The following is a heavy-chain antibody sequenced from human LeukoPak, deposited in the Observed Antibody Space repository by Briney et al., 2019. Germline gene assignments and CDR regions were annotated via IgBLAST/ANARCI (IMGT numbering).Heavy chain of an antibody. CDR3: ARALSKRWLQLTYYYYGMDV. J-gene: IGHJ6*02. D-gene: IGHD5-24*01. CDR2: INSDGSST. V-gene: IGHV3-74*01. CDR1: GFTFSSYW. Sequence: GGSLRLSCAASGFTFSSYWMHWVRQAPGKGLVWVSRINSDGSSTSYADSVKGRFTISRDNAKNTLYLQMNSLRAEDTAVYYCARALSKRWLQLTYYYYGMDVWGQGTTVTVSS.